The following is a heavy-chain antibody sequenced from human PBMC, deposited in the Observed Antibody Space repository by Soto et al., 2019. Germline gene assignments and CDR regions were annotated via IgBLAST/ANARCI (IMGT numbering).Heavy chain of an antibody. CDR3: AKDLIGWELPFDDAFDI. J-gene: IGHJ3*02. CDR1: GFTLYRYA. V-gene: IGHV3-23*01. Sequence: PGGSPGISFATPGFTLYRYAMSRVRQAPGKVLEWVSASSGSGGSTYYVDSVKGRFTISRDNSKNTLYLQMNSLRAEDTAVYYCAKDLIGWELPFDDAFDIWGQGTMVTVSS. D-gene: IGHD1-26*01. CDR2: SSGSGGST.